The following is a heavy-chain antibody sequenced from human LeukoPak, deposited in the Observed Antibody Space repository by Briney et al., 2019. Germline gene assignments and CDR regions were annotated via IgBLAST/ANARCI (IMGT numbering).Heavy chain of an antibody. CDR2: ISGNGGST. CDR1: GFIFNKHG. D-gene: IGHD4-17*01. Sequence: GGSLRLSCAASGFIFNKHGMHWVRQAPGKGLEWVAVISGNGGSTYYADSVKGRFTISRDNSKNTLYLQMNSLRAEDTAVYYCAKGDRGTYGDYYVGIDYWGQGILVTVSS. CDR3: AKGDRGTYGDYYVGIDY. V-gene: IGHV3-23*01. J-gene: IGHJ4*02.